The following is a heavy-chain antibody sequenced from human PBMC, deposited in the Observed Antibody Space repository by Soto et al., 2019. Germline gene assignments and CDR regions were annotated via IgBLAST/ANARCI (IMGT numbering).Heavy chain of an antibody. CDR1: GFTFSNYA. J-gene: IGHJ4*02. Sequence: QVEVVESGGGVVQSGRSLRLSCAASGFTFSNYAMHWVRQAPGKGLEWVAGISYDGSTIYYVDSVKGRFTVSRDNSKNTLYLHMSSLRADDTAVYSCAKGPWHLAHGHYFDYWGQGTLVTVSS. CDR2: ISYDGSTI. D-gene: IGHD5-12*01. CDR3: AKGPWHLAHGHYFDY. V-gene: IGHV3-30*18.